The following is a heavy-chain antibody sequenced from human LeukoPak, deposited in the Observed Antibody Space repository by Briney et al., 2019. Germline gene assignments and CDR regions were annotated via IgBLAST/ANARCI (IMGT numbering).Heavy chain of an antibody. D-gene: IGHD3-10*01. CDR2: IFYSGST. Sequence: SETLSLTCTVSGGSISSSSYYWGWIRQPPGKGLEWIGSIFYSGSTYYNPSLKSRVTISVDTSKNQFSLKLSSVTAADTAVYYCARSPPLNNYGSGKKVILFDPWGQGTLVTVSS. J-gene: IGHJ5*02. CDR1: GGSISSSSYY. CDR3: ARSPPLNNYGSGKKVILFDP. V-gene: IGHV4-39*07.